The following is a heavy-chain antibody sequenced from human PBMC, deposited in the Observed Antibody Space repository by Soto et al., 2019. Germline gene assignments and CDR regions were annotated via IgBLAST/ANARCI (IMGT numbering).Heavy chain of an antibody. J-gene: IGHJ6*02. D-gene: IGHD3-10*01. CDR2: IYPGDSDT. CDR1: GYSFTSYW. CDR3: ARRGYYYGSGSYQNYYYYGMDV. V-gene: IGHV5-51*01. Sequence: GESLKISCKGSGYSFTSYWIGWVRQMPGKGLEGMGIIYPGDSDTRYSPSFQGQVTISADKSISTAYLQWSSLKASDTAMYYCARRGYYYGSGSYQNYYYYGMDVWGQGTTVTVSS.